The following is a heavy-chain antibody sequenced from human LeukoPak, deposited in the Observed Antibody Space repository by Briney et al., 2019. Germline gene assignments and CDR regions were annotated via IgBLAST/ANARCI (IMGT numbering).Heavy chain of an antibody. CDR2: IGGGGGST. V-gene: IGHV3-23*01. J-gene: IGHJ6*02. Sequence: GGSLRLSCAASGFIFSNYAMSWVRQAPGKGLECVSSIGGGGGSTDYADSVKGRFTISRDNAENSLYLQMNSLRAEDTAVYYCARDKISGYSSSHESAGYYYGMDVWGQGTTVTVSS. D-gene: IGHD6-13*01. CDR1: GFIFSNYA. CDR3: ARDKISGYSSSHESAGYYYGMDV.